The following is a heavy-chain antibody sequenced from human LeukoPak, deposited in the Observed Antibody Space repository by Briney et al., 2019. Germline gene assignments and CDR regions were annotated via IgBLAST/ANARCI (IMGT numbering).Heavy chain of an antibody. V-gene: IGHV3-7*05. CDR1: RFTLSKYC. J-gene: IGHJ5*02. CDR2: IKKDGSEK. CDR3: ARGWLLLYNWFDP. Sequence: GGSLRLSCAPSRFTLSKYCMSWVRQAAREWLEWVANIKKDGSEKYCVDSVKGRFTISRDNAKNTLYLQMNSLRAEDTAVYYCARGWLLLYNWFDPWGQGTLVTVSS. D-gene: IGHD3-22*01.